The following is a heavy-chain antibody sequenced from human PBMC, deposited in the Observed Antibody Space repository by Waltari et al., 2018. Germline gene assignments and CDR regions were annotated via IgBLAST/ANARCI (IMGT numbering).Heavy chain of an antibody. Sequence: EVQLVQSGAEVKKPGATVKISCKVSGYTFTDYYMHWVQQAPGKGLEWMGLVEPEDGEKIYAEKFKGRVTITPDTATDTAYMELSSLRSEDTAVYYCATGYSSGWYKGNWFDPWGQGTLVTV. V-gene: IGHV1-69-2*01. J-gene: IGHJ5*02. CDR1: GYTFTDYY. D-gene: IGHD6-19*01. CDR2: VEPEDGEK. CDR3: ATGYSSGWYKGNWFDP.